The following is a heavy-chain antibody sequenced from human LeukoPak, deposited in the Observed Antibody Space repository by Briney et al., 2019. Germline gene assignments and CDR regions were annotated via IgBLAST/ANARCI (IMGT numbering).Heavy chain of an antibody. CDR3: ARRSGIAVAGAFDY. CDR1: GFTFSNYA. CDR2: ISGSGDST. D-gene: IGHD6-19*01. Sequence: PGGSLRLSCAGSGFTFSNYAMRWVRHAPGKGLEWVSGISGSGDSTYYADSVKGRFTISRDNSKNTLYLQMNSLRAEDTAVYYCARRSGIAVAGAFDYWGQGTLVTVSS. V-gene: IGHV3-23*01. J-gene: IGHJ4*02.